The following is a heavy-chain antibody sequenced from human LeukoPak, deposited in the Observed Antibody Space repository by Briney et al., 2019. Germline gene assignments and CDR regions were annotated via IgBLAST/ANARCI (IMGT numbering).Heavy chain of an antibody. Sequence: SETLSLTCTVSGGSLSSYYWSWIRQPAGKGLEWIGRIYTSGSTNYNPSLKSRVTMSVDTSKNQFSLKLSSVTAADTAVYYCARARNYDISTGYWGQGYFDYWGQGTPVTVSS. D-gene: IGHD3-9*01. V-gene: IGHV4-4*07. CDR3: ARARNYDISTGYWGQGYFDY. J-gene: IGHJ4*02. CDR1: GGSLSSYY. CDR2: IYTSGST.